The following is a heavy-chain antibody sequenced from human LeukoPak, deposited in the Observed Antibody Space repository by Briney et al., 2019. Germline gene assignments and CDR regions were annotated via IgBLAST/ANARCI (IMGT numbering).Heavy chain of an antibody. V-gene: IGHV3-21*01. Sequence: GGSLRLSCAASGFTFSSYSMNWVRQAPGKGLEWVSSISSSSSYIYYADSVKGRFTISRDNAKNSLYLQMNSLRAEDTAVYYCARAHSDIVVVPAGYWGQGTLLTVSS. CDR3: ARAHSDIVVVPAGY. CDR1: GFTFSSYS. CDR2: ISSSSSYI. D-gene: IGHD2-2*01. J-gene: IGHJ4*02.